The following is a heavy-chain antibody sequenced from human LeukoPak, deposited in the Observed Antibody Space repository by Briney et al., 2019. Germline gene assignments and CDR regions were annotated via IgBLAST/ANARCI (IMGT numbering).Heavy chain of an antibody. D-gene: IGHD6-19*01. CDR3: AKGPAVAGTADYFQH. V-gene: IGHV3-23*01. Sequence: GGSLRLSCAASGFTFSSYAMSWVRQAPGKGLEWVSVISGSGGSTYYADSVKGRFTISRDNSKNTLYLQMSSLRAEDTAVYYCAKGPAVAGTADYFQHWGQGTLVTVSS. J-gene: IGHJ1*01. CDR2: ISGSGGST. CDR1: GFTFSSYA.